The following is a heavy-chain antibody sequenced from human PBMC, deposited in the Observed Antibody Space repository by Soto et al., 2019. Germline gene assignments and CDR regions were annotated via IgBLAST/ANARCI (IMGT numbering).Heavy chain of an antibody. Sequence: SLKISCEFSGYSFTSYWISWLRHMPGKGLEWMGRIDPSDSYTNYSPSFQGHVTISADKSISTAYLQWSSLKASDTAMYYCARHNFAVEMATIAYWGQGTLVTVSS. CDR2: IDPSDSYT. CDR1: GYSFTSYW. D-gene: IGHD5-12*01. J-gene: IGHJ4*02. V-gene: IGHV5-10-1*01. CDR3: ARHNFAVEMATIAY.